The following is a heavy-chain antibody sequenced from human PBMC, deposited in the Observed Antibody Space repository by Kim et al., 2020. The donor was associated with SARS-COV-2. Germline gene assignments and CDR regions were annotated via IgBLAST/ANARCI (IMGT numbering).Heavy chain of an antibody. CDR3: ARGVGRAFDI. V-gene: IGHV3-48*04. CDR2: ISYTRSTI. CDR1: GFTFSTYS. Sequence: GGSLRLSCAASGFTFSTYSMNWVRQAPGKGLEWVSHISYTRSTIYYADSVKGRFTISRDNAQNSLYLQINSLRAEDTAVYYCARGVGRAFDIWGQGTMVTVSS. J-gene: IGHJ3*02.